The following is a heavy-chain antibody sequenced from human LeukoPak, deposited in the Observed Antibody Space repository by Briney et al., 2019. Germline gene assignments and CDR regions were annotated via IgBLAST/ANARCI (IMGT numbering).Heavy chain of an antibody. Sequence: GVSLRLSCAASGFTFSTYYMNWVRQAPGKGLEWVLSINSISTYKYYADSIKGRFTISRDNSKNSLYLQINSLRPEDKAVYYCARGTSGNKGGYNWRFDYWGKGTLVTVSS. D-gene: IGHD5-24*01. CDR3: ARGTSGNKGGYNWRFDY. CDR2: INSISTYK. J-gene: IGHJ4*02. V-gene: IGHV3-21*01. CDR1: GFTFSTYY.